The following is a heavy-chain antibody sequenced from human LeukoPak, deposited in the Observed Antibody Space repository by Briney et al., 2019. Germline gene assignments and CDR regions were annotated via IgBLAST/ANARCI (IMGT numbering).Heavy chain of an antibody. CDR3: ARQYYDFWSGSTPGALDI. CDR1: GYSFTSYW. CDR2: IYPGDSDT. Sequence: GESLKISCKGSGYSFTSYWIGWVRQMPGKGLEWMGIIYPGDSDTRYSPSFQGQVTISADKSISTAYLQWSSLKASDTAMYYCARQYYDFWSGSTPGALDIWGQGTMVTVSS. V-gene: IGHV5-51*01. J-gene: IGHJ3*02. D-gene: IGHD3-3*01.